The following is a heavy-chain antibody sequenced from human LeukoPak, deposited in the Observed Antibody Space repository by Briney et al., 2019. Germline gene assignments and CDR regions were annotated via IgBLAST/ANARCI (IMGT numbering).Heavy chain of an antibody. V-gene: IGHV3-30*18. CDR2: ISYDGSNK. J-gene: IGHJ5*02. Sequence: GGSLRLSCAASGFTFSTYWMHWVRQAPGKGLEWVAVISYDGSNKYYADSVKGRFTISRDNSKNTLYLQMNSLRAEDTAVYYCAKDLEQSPPTNWFDPWGQGTLVTVSS. CDR1: GFTFSTYW. CDR3: AKDLEQSPPTNWFDP. D-gene: IGHD3-3*01.